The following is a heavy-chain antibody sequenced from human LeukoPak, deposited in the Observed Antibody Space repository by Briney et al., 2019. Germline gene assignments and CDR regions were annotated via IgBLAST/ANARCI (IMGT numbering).Heavy chain of an antibody. CDR1: GFTFDDYA. D-gene: IGHD1-26*01. CDR2: ISWNSGSI. Sequence: GGSLRLSCEAPGFTFDDYAMHWVRQAPGKGLEWVSGISWNSGSIDYADSVKGRFTISRDNAKNSLYLQMNSLRAEDTALYYCAKDSGSYDFDYWGQGTLVTVSS. CDR3: AKDSGSYDFDY. V-gene: IGHV3-9*01. J-gene: IGHJ4*02.